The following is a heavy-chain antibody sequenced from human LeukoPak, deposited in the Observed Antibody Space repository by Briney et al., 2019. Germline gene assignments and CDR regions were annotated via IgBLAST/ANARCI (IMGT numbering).Heavy chain of an antibody. D-gene: IGHD6-6*01. CDR2: IFYSGST. J-gene: IGHJ1*01. Sequence: SETLSLTCTVSGGSISTSNYYWGWIRQPPGKGLEWIGNIFYSGSTYYSPSVKSRVTISLDTSRNQFSLKLNSVTAADTAVYYCARGGIAARPGYFQHWGQGTLVTVSS. CDR3: ARGGIAARPGYFQH. V-gene: IGHV4-39*07. CDR1: GGSISTSNYY.